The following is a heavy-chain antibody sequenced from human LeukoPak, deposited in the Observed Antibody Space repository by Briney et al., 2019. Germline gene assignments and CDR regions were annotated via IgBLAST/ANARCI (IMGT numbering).Heavy chain of an antibody. Sequence: ASVKVSCKASGYSFSSYYIHWVRLAPGQGLEGMGIINPSGGGTNYAQKFKGRVTMTRDTSTSTVYMELSSLRSEDSAVYYCARGHSSGWLGEAFDLWGPGTMVTVSS. CDR3: ARGHSSGWLGEAFDL. J-gene: IGHJ3*01. CDR2: INPSGGGT. D-gene: IGHD6-19*01. V-gene: IGHV1-46*01. CDR1: GYSFSSYY.